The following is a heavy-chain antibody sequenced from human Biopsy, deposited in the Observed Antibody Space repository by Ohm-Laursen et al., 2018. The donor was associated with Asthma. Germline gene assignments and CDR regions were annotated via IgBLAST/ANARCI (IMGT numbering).Heavy chain of an antibody. CDR1: GGSFSSNY. CDR2: THHSGYT. V-gene: IGHV4-34*01. Sequence: SETLSLTCAVYGGSFSSNYWSWIRQTPGKGLEWLGDTHHSGYTNYNPSLSSRLTLSGDTSKNQFSLRLTSVTAADTAVYFCVRHQYSSSWSTFDYWGQGALATVSS. CDR3: VRHQYSSSWSTFDY. J-gene: IGHJ4*02. D-gene: IGHD3-22*01.